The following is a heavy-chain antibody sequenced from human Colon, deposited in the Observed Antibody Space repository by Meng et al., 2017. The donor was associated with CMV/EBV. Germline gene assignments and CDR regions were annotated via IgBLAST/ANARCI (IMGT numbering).Heavy chain of an antibody. J-gene: IGHJ4*02. Sequence: CAVYGGYFSENYWSWVRQPPGKGLEWSGEASQSGSTNYNPSLKSRVTISLDRSNKQFSLKLTSVTAADTAVYYCARRVASGKYYFDSWGQGALVTVSS. CDR3: ARRVASGKYYFDS. D-gene: IGHD5-12*01. CDR1: GGYFSENY. V-gene: IGHV4-34*01. CDR2: ASQSGST.